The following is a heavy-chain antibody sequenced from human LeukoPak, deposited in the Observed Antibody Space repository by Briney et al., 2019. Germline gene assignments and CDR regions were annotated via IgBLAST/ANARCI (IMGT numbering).Heavy chain of an antibody. V-gene: IGHV3-30*02. CDR1: GFTFSTYG. Sequence: PGGSLRLSCAASGFTFSTYGIHWVRQAPGKGLEWVAFIRYDGSHKYYADSVKGRFTISRDNSKNTLYLQMNSLRPEDTAVYYCAKGVRYYDSSGYNYVASSYFDYWGQGTLVTVSS. CDR2: IRYDGSHK. D-gene: IGHD3-22*01. CDR3: AKGVRYYDSSGYNYVASSYFDY. J-gene: IGHJ4*02.